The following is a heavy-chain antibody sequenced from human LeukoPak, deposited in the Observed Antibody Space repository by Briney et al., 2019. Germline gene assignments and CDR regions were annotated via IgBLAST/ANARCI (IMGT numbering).Heavy chain of an antibody. CDR3: ARVGDCSGGSCYLFDP. V-gene: IGHV4-4*02. D-gene: IGHD2-15*01. CDR2: IYHSGST. CDR1: GGSISSSNW. J-gene: IGHJ5*02. Sequence: PSETLSLTCAVSGGSISSSNWWSWVRQPPGKGLEWIGEIYHSGSTNYNPSLKSRVTISVNKSKNQFSLKLSSVTAADTAVYYCARVGDCSGGSCYLFDPRGQGTLVTVSS.